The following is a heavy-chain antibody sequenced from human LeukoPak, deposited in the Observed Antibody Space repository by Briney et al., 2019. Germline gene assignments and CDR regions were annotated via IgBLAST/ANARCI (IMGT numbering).Heavy chain of an antibody. CDR2: IYYSGST. Sequence: SETLPLTCTVSGGSISSYYWSWIRQPPGKGLEWIGYIYYSGSTNYNPSLKSRVTISVDTSKNQFSLKLSSVTAADTAVYYCARAPPGYYFDYWGQGTLVTVSS. J-gene: IGHJ4*02. CDR1: GGSISSYY. D-gene: IGHD1-14*01. CDR3: ARAPPGYYFDY. V-gene: IGHV4-59*01.